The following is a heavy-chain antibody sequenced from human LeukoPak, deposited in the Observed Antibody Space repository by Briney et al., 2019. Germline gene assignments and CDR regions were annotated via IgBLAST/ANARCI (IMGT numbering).Heavy chain of an antibody. V-gene: IGHV1-8*01. J-gene: IGHJ6*02. D-gene: IGHD6-13*01. CDR2: MNPNSGNT. CDR3: AREGVSWHSYGMDV. CDR1: GYTFTSYD. Sequence: ASVKVSCKASGYTFTSYDINWVRQATGQGLEWMGWMNPNSGNTGYAQKFQGRVTMTRNTSISTAYMELSSLRSEDTAVYYCAREGVSWHSYGMDVWGQGTTVTVSS.